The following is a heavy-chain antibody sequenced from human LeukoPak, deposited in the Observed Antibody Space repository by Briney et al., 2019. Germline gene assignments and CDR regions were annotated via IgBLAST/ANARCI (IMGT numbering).Heavy chain of an antibody. V-gene: IGHV3-23*01. J-gene: IGHJ4*02. Sequence: GGSLRLSCAASGFTFSSYAMSWVRQAPGKGLEWVSAISGSGGSTYYADSVKGRSTISRDNSKNTLYLQMNSLRAEDTAVYYCASGYSSSWYLDWGQGTLVTVSS. CDR3: ASGYSSSWYLD. D-gene: IGHD6-13*01. CDR1: GFTFSSYA. CDR2: ISGSGGST.